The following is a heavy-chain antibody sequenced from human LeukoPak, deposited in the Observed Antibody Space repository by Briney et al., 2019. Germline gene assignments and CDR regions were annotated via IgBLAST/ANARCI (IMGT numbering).Heavy chain of an antibody. CDR3: ARRNYYYYMDV. V-gene: IGHV4-38-2*01. Sequence: SETLSLTCAVSGYSISSGYYWGRIRQPPGKGLEWIGSIYHSGSTYYNPSLKSRVTISVDTSKNQFSLKLSSVTAADTVVYYCARRNYYYYMDVWGKGTTVTVSS. CDR1: GYSISSGYY. J-gene: IGHJ6*03. CDR2: IYHSGST.